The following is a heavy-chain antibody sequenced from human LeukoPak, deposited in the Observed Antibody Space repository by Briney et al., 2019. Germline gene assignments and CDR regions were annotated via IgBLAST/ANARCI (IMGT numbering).Heavy chain of an antibody. CDR2: IVDGGTT. V-gene: IGHV4-34*01. D-gene: IGHD5-18*01. CDR1: GGSLTDYR. J-gene: IGHJ6*04. Sequence: SETLSLTCAVYGGSLTDYRWSWIRQSPEKGLEWIGEIVDGGTTNSNPSLKSRLSMPLDTSKNQFSLRLTSVTAADTALYYCARGGRHCTTTTCRTNSYIHRLAELENPTGSVFADKSLDVWGTGTTVIVSS. CDR3: ARGGRHCTTTTCRTNSYIHRLAELENPTGSVFADKSLDV.